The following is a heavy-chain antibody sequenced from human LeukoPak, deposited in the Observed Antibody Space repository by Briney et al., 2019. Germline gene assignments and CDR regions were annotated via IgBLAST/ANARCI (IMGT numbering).Heavy chain of an antibody. V-gene: IGHV4-59*01. J-gene: IGHJ6*03. CDR2: MYYSGIT. Sequence: SETLSLTCTVSGGSISSYYWSWIRQPPGKGLEWIGYMYYSGITNYNPSLRSRVTISVDTSKNQFSLKLSSVTAADTAVYYCANLNPYYYYVDVWGKGTTVTISS. CDR3: ANLNPYYYYVDV. CDR1: GGSISSYY.